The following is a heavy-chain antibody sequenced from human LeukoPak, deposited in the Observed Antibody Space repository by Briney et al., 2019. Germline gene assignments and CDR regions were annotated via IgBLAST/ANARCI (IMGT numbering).Heavy chain of an antibody. CDR2: INQDESAK. J-gene: IGHJ5*02. CDR3: AKARAGLTGYYNA. CDR1: GFTFSRYW. D-gene: IGHD3-9*01. Sequence: PGGSLRLSCAASGFTFSRYWMSWVRQAPGKGLEWVARINQDESAKRYVDSVKGRFTISRDNTKNSLFLQMNSLRAEDAAFYYCAKARAGLTGYYNAWGQGTLVTVSS. V-gene: IGHV3-7*01.